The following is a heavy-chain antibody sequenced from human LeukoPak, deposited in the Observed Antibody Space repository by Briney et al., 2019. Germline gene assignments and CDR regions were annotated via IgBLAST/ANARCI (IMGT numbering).Heavy chain of an antibody. V-gene: IGHV3-73*01. CDR3: ANLYSGYGPIFDY. D-gene: IGHD5-12*01. J-gene: IGHJ4*02. CDR2: IRSKANSYAT. CDR1: GFTFSGSA. Sequence: GGSLRLSCAASGFTFSGSAMHWVRQASGKGLEWVGRIRSKANSYATAYAASVKGRFTISRDDSKNTAYLQMNSLKTEDTAVYYCANLYSGYGPIFDYWGQGTLVTVSS.